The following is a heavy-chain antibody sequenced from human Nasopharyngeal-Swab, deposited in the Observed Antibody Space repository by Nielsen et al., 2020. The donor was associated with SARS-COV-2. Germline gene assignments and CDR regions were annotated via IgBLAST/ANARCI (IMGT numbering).Heavy chain of an antibody. CDR3: ARDVHIGYSYGYGSFFDY. CDR2: INPSGGST. CDR1: GYTFTSYY. Sequence: ASVKVSCKASGYTFTSYYMHWVRQAPGQGLEWMGIINPSGGSTSYAQKFQGRVTMTRDTSTSTVYMELSSLRSEDTAVYYCARDVHIGYSYGYGSFFDYWGQGTLVTVSS. V-gene: IGHV1-46*01. D-gene: IGHD5-18*01. J-gene: IGHJ4*02.